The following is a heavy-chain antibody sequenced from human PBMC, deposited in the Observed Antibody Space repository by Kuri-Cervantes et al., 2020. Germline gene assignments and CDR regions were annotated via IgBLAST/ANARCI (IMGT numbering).Heavy chain of an antibody. CDR1: GGSFSGYY. D-gene: IGHD6-13*01. CDR2: INHSGST. V-gene: IGHV4-34*01. CDR3: ARELRYSSSWYTHNWFDP. Sequence: GSLRLSCAVYGGSFSGYYWSWIRQPPGKGLEWIGEINHSGSTYYNPSLKSRVTISVDTSKNQFSLKLSSVTAADTAVYYCARELRYSSSWYTHNWFDPWGQGTLVTVSS. J-gene: IGHJ5*02.